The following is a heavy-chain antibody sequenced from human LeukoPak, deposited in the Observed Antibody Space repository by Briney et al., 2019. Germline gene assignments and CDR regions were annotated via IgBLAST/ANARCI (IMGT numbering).Heavy chain of an antibody. D-gene: IGHD1-26*01. CDR2: ISWNSGSI. Sequence: PGRSLRLSCAASGFTFDDYGMHWVRQAPGKGLEWVAGISWNSGSIGYADSVKGRFTISRDNAKNSLYLQMNSLRAEDAALYYCAKGAKRGSYFFGHFDYWGQGTLVTVSS. V-gene: IGHV3-9*01. J-gene: IGHJ4*02. CDR3: AKGAKRGSYFFGHFDY. CDR1: GFTFDDYG.